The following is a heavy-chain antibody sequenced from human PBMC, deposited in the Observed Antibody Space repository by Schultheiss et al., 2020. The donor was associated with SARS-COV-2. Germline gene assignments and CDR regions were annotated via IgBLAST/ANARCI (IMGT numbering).Heavy chain of an antibody. V-gene: IGHV1-18*04. CDR3: ARANRDSYGYRSAFYYYMDV. J-gene: IGHJ6*03. CDR2: ISAYNGNT. Sequence: ASVKVSCKASGYIFPNYGISWVRQAPGQGLEWMGWISAYNGNTNYAQKLQGRVTMTTDTSTSTAYMELRSLRSDDTAVYYCARANRDSYGYRSAFYYYMDVWGKGTTVTVSS. D-gene: IGHD5-18*01. CDR1: GYIFPNYG.